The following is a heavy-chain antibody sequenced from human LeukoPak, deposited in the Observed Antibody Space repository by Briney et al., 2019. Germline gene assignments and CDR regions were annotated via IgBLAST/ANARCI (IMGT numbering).Heavy chain of an antibody. V-gene: IGHV3-23*01. CDR3: AKDRSDYGSVFGFDY. CDR2: ICGSGGST. D-gene: IGHD3-10*01. CDR1: GFTFSSYA. Sequence: PGGSLRLSCAASGFTFSSYAMSWVRQAPGKRLEWVSAICGSGGSTYYADSVKGRFTISRDNSKNTLYLQMNSLRAEDTAIYYCAKDRSDYGSVFGFDYWGQGTLVTVSS. J-gene: IGHJ4*02.